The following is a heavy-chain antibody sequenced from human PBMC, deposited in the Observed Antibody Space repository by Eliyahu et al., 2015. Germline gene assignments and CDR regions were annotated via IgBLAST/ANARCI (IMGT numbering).Heavy chain of an antibody. CDR3: ARPMGGTQGAFDI. D-gene: IGHD3-16*01. V-gene: IGHV4-39*01. CDR2: IYYSEIT. J-gene: IGHJ3*02. CDR1: GGXXSSSXYX. Sequence: QLQLQESGPGLVKPSETLSLTCTVSGGXXSSSXYXWXWIRQPPGXGLEWIGNIYYSEITYYNPXLKSRVTISVDTSKNQFSLKLSSVTAADTAVYYCARPMGGTQGAFDIWGQGTMVTVSS.